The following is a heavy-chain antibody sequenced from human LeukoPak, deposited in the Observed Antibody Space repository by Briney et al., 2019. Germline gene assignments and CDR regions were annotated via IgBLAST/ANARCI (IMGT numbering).Heavy chain of an antibody. Sequence: PGGSLRLSCSASGFTFSEYAMHWVRQAPGKGLEYVSAINDNGRSTYYADSVKGRFSISRGNSKSTLYLQMSSLRTEDTAVYYCVKYSSGWYYDYWGQGTLGTVS. V-gene: IGHV3-64D*09. CDR2: INDNGRST. D-gene: IGHD6-19*01. CDR3: VKYSSGWYYDY. CDR1: GFTFSEYA. J-gene: IGHJ4*02.